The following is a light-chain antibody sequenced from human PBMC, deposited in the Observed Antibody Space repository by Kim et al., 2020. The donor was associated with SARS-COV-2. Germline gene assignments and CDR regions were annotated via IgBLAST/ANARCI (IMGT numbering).Light chain of an antibody. V-gene: IGLV2-8*01. Sequence: QSALTQPPSASGSPGQSVTISCTGTSSDVGGYNYVSWYKQRPGKAPKLMIYEVSKRPSGVPDRFSGSKSGTSASLAISGLRSEDEADYYCAAWDDSPWVFGGGTQLTVL. CDR3: AAWDDSPWV. J-gene: IGLJ3*02. CDR2: EVS. CDR1: SSDVGGYNY.